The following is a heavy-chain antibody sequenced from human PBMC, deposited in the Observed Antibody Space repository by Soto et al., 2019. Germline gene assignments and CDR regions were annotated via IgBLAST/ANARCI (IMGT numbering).Heavy chain of an antibody. J-gene: IGHJ4*02. V-gene: IGHV3-11*05. Sequence: QVPLVESGGGLVKPGGSLRLSCAVSGFTFSDYYMTWIRQAPGKGLEGVSYISSSTSHTNYADSVKGRFTISRDNAKNSLFLQMNSLRAEDTAVYYCARGRGAAADYFDFWGQGTLVTVSS. CDR2: ISSSTSHT. CDR3: ARGRGAAADYFDF. CDR1: GFTFSDYY. D-gene: IGHD6-13*01.